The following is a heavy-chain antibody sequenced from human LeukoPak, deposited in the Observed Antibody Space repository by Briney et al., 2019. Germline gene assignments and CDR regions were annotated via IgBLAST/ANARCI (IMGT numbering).Heavy chain of an antibody. CDR3: ARTVGATGAFDI. CDR2: ISAYTGST. Sequence: GASVKVSCKASGYTFINYGLTWVRQAPRQGCAWMGWISAYTGSTNYAQKLQGRVTMPTDPSTSTAYMELRSLRSDDTAVYYCARTVGATGAFDIWGQGTMVIVSS. J-gene: IGHJ3*02. CDR1: GYTFINYG. V-gene: IGHV1-18*01. D-gene: IGHD1-26*01.